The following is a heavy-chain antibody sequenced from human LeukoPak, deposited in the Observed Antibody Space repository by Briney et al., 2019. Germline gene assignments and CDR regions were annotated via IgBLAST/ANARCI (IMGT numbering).Heavy chain of an antibody. CDR3: ARERTNYDYVWGSYRSTQPPHMDV. Sequence: ASVKVSFKASRWTLISYANSWVGQAPAPGREGVGGIIPNFGTANNLQKFQGRVTITTDESTSTVYMELSSLRSEDTAVYYCARERTNYDYVWGSYRSTQPPHMDVWGKGTTVTVSS. J-gene: IGHJ6*03. CDR2: IIPNFGTA. D-gene: IGHD3-16*02. CDR1: RWTLISYA. V-gene: IGHV1-69*05.